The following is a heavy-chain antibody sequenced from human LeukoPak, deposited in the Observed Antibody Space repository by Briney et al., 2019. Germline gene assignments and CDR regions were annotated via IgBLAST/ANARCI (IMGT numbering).Heavy chain of an antibody. J-gene: IGHJ4*02. D-gene: IGHD5-18*01. CDR1: GGSFSGYY. CDR2: INHSGST. V-gene: IGHV4-34*01. CDR3: ARGRYSYGRTFDY. Sequence: NPSETLSLTCAVYGGSFSGYYWSWIRQPPGKGLDWIGEINHSGSTNYNPSLKSRVTISVDTSKNQFSLKLSSVTAADTAVYYCARGRYSYGRTFDYWGQGTLVTVSS.